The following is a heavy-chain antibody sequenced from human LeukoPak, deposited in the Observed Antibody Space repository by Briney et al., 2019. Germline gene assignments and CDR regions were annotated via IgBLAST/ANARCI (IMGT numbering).Heavy chain of an antibody. J-gene: IGHJ4*02. CDR3: ARLSGYDHGY. V-gene: IGHV1-18*01. D-gene: IGHD5-12*01. CDR1: GYTFTSYG. Sequence: ASVKVSCKASGYTFTSYGISWVRQAPGQGLERMGWISAYNGNTNYAQKFQGRVTMTRNTSISTAYMELSSLRSEDTAMYYCARLSGYDHGYWGQGTLVTVSS. CDR2: ISAYNGNT.